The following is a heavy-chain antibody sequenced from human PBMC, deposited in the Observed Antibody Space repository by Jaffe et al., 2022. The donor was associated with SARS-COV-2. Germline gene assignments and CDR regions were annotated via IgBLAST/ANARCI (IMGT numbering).Heavy chain of an antibody. V-gene: IGHV4-61*02. Sequence: QVQLQESGPGLVKPSQTLSLTCTVSGGSISSGSYYWSWIRQPAGKGLEWIGRIYTSGSTNYNPSLKSRVTISVDTSKNQFSLKLSSVTAADTAVYYCARGGRDGYNSKELGDAFDIWGQGTMVTVSS. D-gene: IGHD5-12*01. CDR3: ARGGRDGYNSKELGDAFDI. CDR2: IYTSGST. J-gene: IGHJ3*02. CDR1: GGSISSGSYY.